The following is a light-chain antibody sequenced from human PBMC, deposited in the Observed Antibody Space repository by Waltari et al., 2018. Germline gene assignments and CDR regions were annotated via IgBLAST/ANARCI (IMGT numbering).Light chain of an antibody. J-gene: IGLJ2*01. CDR1: VLAKKY. Sequence: SYELTHPSSVSVSPGQTARITRSGHVLAKKYVRWFRQEPGQAPVLVIYKDSERPSGIPDRISGSTSGTTVTLTISGAQVEDEADYYCYCAADSNVRVFGGGTRLTVL. CDR3: YCAADSNVRV. CDR2: KDS. V-gene: IGLV3-27*01.